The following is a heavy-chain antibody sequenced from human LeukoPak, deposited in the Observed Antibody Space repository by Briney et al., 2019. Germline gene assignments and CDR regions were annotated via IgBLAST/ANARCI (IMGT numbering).Heavy chain of an antibody. CDR3: ATPEAPDY. J-gene: IGHJ4*02. Sequence: GGSLRLSRAASGFTFSSYAMHWVRQAPGKGLEWVAVISYDGSNKYYADSVKGRFTISRDNSKNTLYLQMNSLRAEDTAVYYCATPEAPDYWGQGTLVTVSS. V-gene: IGHV3-30*01. CDR2: ISYDGSNK. CDR1: GFTFSSYA.